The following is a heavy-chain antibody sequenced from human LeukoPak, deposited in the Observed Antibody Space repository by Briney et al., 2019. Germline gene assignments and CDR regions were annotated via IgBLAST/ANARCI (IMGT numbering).Heavy chain of an antibody. J-gene: IGHJ3*02. V-gene: IGHV3-13*01. CDR1: GFTFSSYD. D-gene: IGHD2-2*01. CDR2: IDPGGDT. Sequence: GGSLRLSCAASGFTFSSYDMHWVRQVTGKGLDWVSAIDPGGDTHYPGSVKGRFTISRENAKSSLYLQMNSLRAGDTAVYYCARGFRYCSSSSCYSIDAFDIWGQGKMVTVSS. CDR3: ARGFRYCSSSSCYSIDAFDI.